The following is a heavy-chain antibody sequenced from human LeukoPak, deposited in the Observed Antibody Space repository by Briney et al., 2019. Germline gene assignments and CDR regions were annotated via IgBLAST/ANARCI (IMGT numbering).Heavy chain of an antibody. V-gene: IGHV5-51*01. CDR3: ARMETGVTVGPYSGSARAWAFDI. D-gene: IGHD1-26*01. Sequence: GESLKISCKGSGYSFTSYWIGWVRQMPRKGLEWMGIIYPGDSDTRYSPSFQGQVTISADKSISTAYLQWSSLKASDTAMYYCARMETGVTVGPYSGSARAWAFDIWGQGTMVTVSS. J-gene: IGHJ3*02. CDR2: IYPGDSDT. CDR1: GYSFTSYW.